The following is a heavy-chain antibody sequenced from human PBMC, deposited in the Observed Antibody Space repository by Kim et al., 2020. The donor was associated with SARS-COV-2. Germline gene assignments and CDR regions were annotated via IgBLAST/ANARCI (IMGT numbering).Heavy chain of an antibody. CDR3: VKGWFGELGYYYGMDV. Sequence: GGSLRLSCSASGFTFSSYAMHWVRQAPGKGLEYVSAISSNGGSTYYADSVKGRFTISRDNSKNTLYLQMSSLRAEDTAVYYCVKGWFGELGYYYGMDVWGQGTTVTVSS. V-gene: IGHV3-64D*06. J-gene: IGHJ6*02. D-gene: IGHD3-10*01. CDR2: ISSNGGST. CDR1: GFTFSSYA.